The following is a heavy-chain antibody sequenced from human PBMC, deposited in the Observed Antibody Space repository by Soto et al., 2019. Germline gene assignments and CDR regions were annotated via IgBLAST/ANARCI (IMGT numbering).Heavy chain of an antibody. CDR1: GFTFSDYY. Sequence: GGSLRLSCAASGFTFSDYYMSWIRQAPGKGLEWVSYISSSSSYTNYADSVKGRFTISRDNAKNSLYLQMNSLRAEDTAVYYCATAVRKSNFDYWGQGTLVTVSS. CDR2: ISSSSSYT. J-gene: IGHJ4*02. V-gene: IGHV3-11*06. D-gene: IGHD6-19*01. CDR3: ATAVRKSNFDY.